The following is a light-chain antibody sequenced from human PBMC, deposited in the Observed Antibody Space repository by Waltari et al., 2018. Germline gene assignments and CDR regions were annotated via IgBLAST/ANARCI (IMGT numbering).Light chain of an antibody. CDR3: QQYYSTPPT. CDR1: QTLLYTSTNKNY. J-gene: IGKJ2*01. Sequence: DIVMTQSPDSLAVSLGEGATVNCKSSQTLLYTSTNKNYLAWYQQKPGQPPKLLFYWASTQQSGVPDRFTGSGSETDFTLTISSLQAEDVAVYYCQQYYSTPPTFGQGTKLEI. CDR2: WAS. V-gene: IGKV4-1*01.